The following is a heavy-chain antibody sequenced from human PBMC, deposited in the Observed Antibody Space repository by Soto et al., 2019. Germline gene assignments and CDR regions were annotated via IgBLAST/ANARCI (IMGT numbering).Heavy chain of an antibody. D-gene: IGHD2-15*01. J-gene: IGHJ3*02. CDR1: GGSISSNKW. V-gene: IGHV4-4*02. CDR2: IYHSGST. Sequence: QVQLQESGPGLVKPSGTLSLTCAVSGGSISSNKWWSWVRQPPGKGLEWIGEIYHSGSTNYSPSLKSRVTTSVDKSKSQFSLKLSAVTAADTAVYYFATRSIGFDIWGQGTMVTVSS. CDR3: ATRSIGFDI.